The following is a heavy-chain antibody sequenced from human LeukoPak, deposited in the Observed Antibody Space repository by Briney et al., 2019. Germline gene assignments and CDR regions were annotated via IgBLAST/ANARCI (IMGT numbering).Heavy chain of an antibody. Sequence: ASVKVSCKASGYTFTSYGIIWVRQAPGQGLEWMGWISAYNGNTNYAQKLQGRVTMTTDTSTSTAYMELRSLRSDDTAVYYCARGSWVIVVPAAIDTGSPDNYYGMDVWGQGTTVTVSS. CDR3: ARGSWVIVVPAAIDTGSPDNYYGMDV. CDR1: GYTFTSYG. J-gene: IGHJ6*02. V-gene: IGHV1-18*01. D-gene: IGHD2-2*02. CDR2: ISAYNGNT.